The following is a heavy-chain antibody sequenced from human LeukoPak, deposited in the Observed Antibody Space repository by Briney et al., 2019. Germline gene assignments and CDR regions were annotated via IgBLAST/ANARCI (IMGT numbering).Heavy chain of an antibody. Sequence: GGSLRLSCAASGFTFSSYGMHWVRQAPGKGLEWVAFIRYDGSNKYYADSVKGRFTISRDNSRNTLYLQMNSQRAEDTAVYYCAKDRGSGGVIARFDYWGQGTLVTVST. D-gene: IGHD3-16*02. CDR1: GFTFSSYG. CDR3: AKDRGSGGVIARFDY. CDR2: IRYDGSNK. J-gene: IGHJ4*02. V-gene: IGHV3-30*02.